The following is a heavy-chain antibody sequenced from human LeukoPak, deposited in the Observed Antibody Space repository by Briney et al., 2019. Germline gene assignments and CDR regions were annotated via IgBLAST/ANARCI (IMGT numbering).Heavy chain of an antibody. CDR2: IYYSGST. V-gene: IGHV4-59*08. Sequence: SETLSLTCTVSGGSISSYYWSWIRQPPGKGLEWIGHIYYSGSTNYNPSLKSRVTISVDTSKNQFSLKLSSVTAADTAVYYCARHRASQTRWFDPWGQGTLVTVSS. CDR1: GGSISSYY. J-gene: IGHJ5*02. CDR3: ARHRASQTRWFDP.